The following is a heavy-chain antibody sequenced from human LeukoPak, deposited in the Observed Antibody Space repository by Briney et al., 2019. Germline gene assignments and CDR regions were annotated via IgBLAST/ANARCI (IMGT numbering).Heavy chain of an antibody. CDR1: GFTFSSYA. CDR2: IGSSGDIT. D-gene: IGHD1-26*01. J-gene: IGHJ6*03. CDR3: ARERGEWEPLLRYQYYYMDV. V-gene: IGHV3-23*01. Sequence: GGSLRLSCAASGFTFSSYAMSWVRQAPGMGLEWVSSIGSSGDITYYADSVKGRFTISRDNSKNTLYLQMNSLRAEDTAVYYCARERGEWEPLLRYQYYYMDVWGKGTTVTVSS.